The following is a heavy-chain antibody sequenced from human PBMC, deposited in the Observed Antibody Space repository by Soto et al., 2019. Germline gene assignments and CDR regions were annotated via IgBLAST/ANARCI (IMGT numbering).Heavy chain of an antibody. D-gene: IGHD3-3*01. CDR2: ISGSGGST. CDR1: GFTFSSYA. J-gene: IGHJ6*03. Sequence: SGGSLRLSCAASGFTFSSYAMSWVRQAPGKGLERVSAISGSGGSTYYADTVKGRFTISRDNSKNTLFLQMNSLRAEDTAVYYCAKVGSLLWSGYYPYYYYMDVWGKGTTVTVSS. V-gene: IGHV3-23*01. CDR3: AKVGSLLWSGYYPYYYYMDV.